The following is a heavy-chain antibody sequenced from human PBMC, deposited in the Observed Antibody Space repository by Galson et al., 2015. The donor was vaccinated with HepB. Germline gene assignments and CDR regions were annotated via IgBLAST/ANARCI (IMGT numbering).Heavy chain of an antibody. CDR3: SRALQYQRMGYYYYAMDV. D-gene: IGHD4-11*01. Sequence: SLRLSCAASGFTFDDYAMHWVRQAPGKGLEWVSGINWNSGNIGYADSVKGRFTISRDNAKNSLYLQMNSLRAEDTAVYYCSRALQYQRMGYYYYAMDVWGQGTTVTVSS. V-gene: IGHV3-9*01. CDR2: INWNSGNI. CDR1: GFTFDDYA. J-gene: IGHJ6*02.